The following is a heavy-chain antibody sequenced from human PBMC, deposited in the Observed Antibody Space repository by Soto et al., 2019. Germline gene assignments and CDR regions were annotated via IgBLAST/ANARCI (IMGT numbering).Heavy chain of an antibody. V-gene: IGHV3-48*03. Sequence: GSLRLYCAASVFTFSAYEMHWVRQAPGQGLEWVSYISKSGGTTYYADSVKGRFTISRDDAKNSVYLQMSSLRPEDMAVYKCVREGHYYFDYWGQGALVTVSS. CDR2: ISKSGGTT. J-gene: IGHJ4*02. CDR3: VREGHYYFDY. CDR1: VFTFSAYE.